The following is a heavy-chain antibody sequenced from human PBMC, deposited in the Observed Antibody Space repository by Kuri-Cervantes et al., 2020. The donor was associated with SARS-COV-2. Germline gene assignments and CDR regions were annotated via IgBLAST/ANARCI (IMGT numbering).Heavy chain of an antibody. Sequence: GESLKISCAASGFSFSSYGMSWVRQAPGKGLDWVALIWYDGSNKYYGDSVKGRFTISRDNSKNTLYLQMNGLSAEDTAVYYCAKERLKRSLTYGWEVTREYYYGMDVWGQGTTVTVSS. CDR2: IWYDGSNK. D-gene: IGHD4-23*01. CDR3: AKERLKRSLTYGWEVTREYYYGMDV. V-gene: IGHV3-33*06. CDR1: GFSFSSYG. J-gene: IGHJ6*02.